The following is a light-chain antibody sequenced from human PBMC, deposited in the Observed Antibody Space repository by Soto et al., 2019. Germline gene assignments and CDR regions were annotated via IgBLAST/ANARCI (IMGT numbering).Light chain of an antibody. CDR1: QSVSSSY. CDR2: GAS. CDR3: HQYNNWPPWK. J-gene: IGKJ1*01. V-gene: IGKV3-20*01. Sequence: EIVMTQSPGTLSLSPGERATLSCRASQSVSSSYLAWYQQKPGQAPRLLIYGASSRATGIPDRFSGSGSGTEFTLTISRMEPEDFAVYYCHQYNNWPPWKSGQVTKAE.